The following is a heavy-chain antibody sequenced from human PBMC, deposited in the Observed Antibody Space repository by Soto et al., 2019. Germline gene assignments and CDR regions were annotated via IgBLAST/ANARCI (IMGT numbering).Heavy chain of an antibody. CDR2: IYYSGST. V-gene: IGHV4-59*01. CDR1: GGSISSYY. J-gene: IGHJ3*02. D-gene: IGHD4-4*01. Sequence: SETLSLTCTVSGGSISSYYWSWIRQPPGKGLEWIGYIYYSGSTNYNPSLKSRVTISVDTSKNQFSLKLSSVTAAYTAVYYCARESTGNYAFDIWGQGTMVTVSS. CDR3: ARESTGNYAFDI.